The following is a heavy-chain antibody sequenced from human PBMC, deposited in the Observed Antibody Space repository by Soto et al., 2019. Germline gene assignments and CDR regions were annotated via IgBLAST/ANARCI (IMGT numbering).Heavy chain of an antibody. CDR2: ISAYNGNT. D-gene: IGHD2-2*01. CDR3: ARVVGSCYFRGCGGSWFDP. J-gene: IGHJ5*02. Sequence: SVKVSCKASGYTFTSYGISWVRQAPGQGLEWMGWISAYNGNTNYAQKLQGRVTMTTDTSTSTAYMELRSLRSDDTAVYYCARVVGSCYFRGCGGSWFDPWGQGNLVTVSS. CDR1: GYTFTSYG. V-gene: IGHV1-18*01.